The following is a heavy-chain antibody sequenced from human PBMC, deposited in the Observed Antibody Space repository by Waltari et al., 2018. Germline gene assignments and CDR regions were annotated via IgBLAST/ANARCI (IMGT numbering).Heavy chain of an antibody. CDR1: XGTFSTYT. CDR2: IIPXIGTP. Sequence: QVXLVXXGAEXKXPGSXVRVSCKASXGTFSTYTISWLRQAPGQGLEWMXRIIPXIGTPXYAQKXQDRVSITADXSTGTAYMEMSSLRSDDXAVYYCAGXGAYCXGDCLDSYYFDXWGQGTLVTVSS. V-gene: IGHV1-69*08. CDR3: AGXGAYCXGDCLDSYYFDX. D-gene: IGHD2-21*02. J-gene: IGHJ4*02.